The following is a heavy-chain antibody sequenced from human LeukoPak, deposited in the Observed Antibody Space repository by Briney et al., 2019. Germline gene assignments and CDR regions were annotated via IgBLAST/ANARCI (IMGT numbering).Heavy chain of an antibody. CDR1: GGPISSGSYY. Sequence: SETLSLTCTVSGGPISSGSYYWSWIRQPAGKGLEWIGRIYTSGSTNYNPSLKSRVTISVDTSKNQFSLKLSSVTAADTAVYYCARVRYYGSGSYYFDYWGQGTLVTVSS. V-gene: IGHV4-61*02. CDR3: ARVRYYGSGSYYFDY. J-gene: IGHJ4*02. CDR2: IYTSGST. D-gene: IGHD3-10*01.